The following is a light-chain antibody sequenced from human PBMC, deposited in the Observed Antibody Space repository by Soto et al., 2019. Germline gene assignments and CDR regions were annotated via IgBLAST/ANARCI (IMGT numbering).Light chain of an antibody. CDR2: EVS. J-gene: IGLJ1*01. CDR1: NSDVGYYKY. CDR3: TSYTSSSTYG. Sequence: QSVLTQPASVSGSPGQSITISCTGTNSDVGYYKYVSWYQQHPGKAPKLMIYEVSNRPSGDSNRFSGSKSGNTASLTISGLQAEDVADYDCTSYTSSSTYGFGTGTKVTVL. V-gene: IGLV2-14*01.